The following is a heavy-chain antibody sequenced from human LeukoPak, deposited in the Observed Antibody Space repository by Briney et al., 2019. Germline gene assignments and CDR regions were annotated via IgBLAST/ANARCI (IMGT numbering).Heavy chain of an antibody. J-gene: IGHJ6*02. CDR1: GGSISSSSYY. V-gene: IGHV4-39*07. Sequence: SETLSLTCTVSGGSISSSSYYWGWIRQPPGKGLEWIGSIYYSGSTYYNPSLKSRVTISVDTSKNQFSLKLSSVTAADTAVYYCAGRDCSSTSCYSSYYYGMDVWGQGTTVTVSS. CDR2: IYYSGST. D-gene: IGHD2-2*01. CDR3: AGRDCSSTSCYSSYYYGMDV.